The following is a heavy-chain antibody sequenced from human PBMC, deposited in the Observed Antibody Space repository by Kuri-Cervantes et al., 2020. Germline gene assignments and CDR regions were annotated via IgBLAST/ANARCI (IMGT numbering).Heavy chain of an antibody. Sequence: GGSLRLSCAASGFTFSSYAMHWVRQAPGKGLEWVAVISYDGSNKYYADSVKGRFTISRDNSKSTLYLQMNSLRAEDTAVYYCAGGGRWLQRYYFDYWGQGTLVTVSS. CDR3: AGGGRWLQRYYFDY. D-gene: IGHD5-24*01. CDR2: ISYDGSNK. J-gene: IGHJ4*02. CDR1: GFTFSSYA. V-gene: IGHV3-30-3*01.